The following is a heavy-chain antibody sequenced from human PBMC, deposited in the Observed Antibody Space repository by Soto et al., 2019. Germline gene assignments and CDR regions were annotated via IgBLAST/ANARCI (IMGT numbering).Heavy chain of an antibody. Sequence: SETLSLTCTVSGGSISGYYWSWIRQPPGKRLEWIGYIDYYGSTNYNPSLKSRVTISVDTSKNQFSLKLSSVTAADTAVYYCARDYGGNLLDYWGQGTLVTVSS. CDR3: ARDYGGNLLDY. D-gene: IGHD4-17*01. V-gene: IGHV4-59*01. CDR1: GGSISGYY. J-gene: IGHJ4*02. CDR2: IDYYGST.